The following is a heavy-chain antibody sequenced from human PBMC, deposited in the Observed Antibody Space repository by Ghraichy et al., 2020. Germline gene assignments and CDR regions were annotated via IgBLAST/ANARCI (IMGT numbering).Heavy chain of an antibody. J-gene: IGHJ4*02. CDR1: GFTFTTYA. Sequence: GGSLRLSCAASGFTFTTYAMTWVRQAPGKGLEWVSTISGSGRNTFYADSVKGRFTISRDNSKNTLYLQMTRLRAEDTAVYYCAKDSEDSHTENWGQGTLVSVSS. V-gene: IGHV3-23*01. CDR3: AKDSEDSHTEN. CDR2: ISGSGRNT. D-gene: IGHD2-15*01.